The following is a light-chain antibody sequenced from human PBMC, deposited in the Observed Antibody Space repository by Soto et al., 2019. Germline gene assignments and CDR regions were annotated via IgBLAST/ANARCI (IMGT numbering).Light chain of an antibody. CDR3: TSYTRSSTRGV. Sequence: QSVLTQPASVSGSPGQSITISCTGTSSDIGDYNYVSWYQQHPGKAPKLIVFDVSNRPSWVSNRFSGSKSGNTASLTISGLQAEDEADYYCTSYTRSSTRGVFGTGTKVTVL. CDR2: DVS. V-gene: IGLV2-14*01. CDR1: SSDIGDYNY. J-gene: IGLJ1*01.